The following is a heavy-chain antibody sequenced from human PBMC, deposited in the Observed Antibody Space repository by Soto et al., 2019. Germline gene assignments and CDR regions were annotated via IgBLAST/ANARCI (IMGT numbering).Heavy chain of an antibody. Sequence: TSETLSLTCTVSGGSISSYYWSWIRQPPGKGLEWIGYIYYSGSTNYNPSLKSRVTISVDTSKNQFSLKLSSVTAADTAVYYCARVRSGGFTFDYWGQGTLVTVSS. J-gene: IGHJ4*02. CDR2: IYYSGST. CDR1: GGSISSYY. V-gene: IGHV4-59*01. CDR3: ARVRSGGFTFDY. D-gene: IGHD2-15*01.